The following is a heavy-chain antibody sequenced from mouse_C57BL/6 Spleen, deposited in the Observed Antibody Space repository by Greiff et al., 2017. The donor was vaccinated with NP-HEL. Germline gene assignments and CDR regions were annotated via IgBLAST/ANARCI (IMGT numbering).Heavy chain of an antibody. J-gene: IGHJ4*01. D-gene: IGHD1-1*01. V-gene: IGHV1-52*01. CDR3: ARDGYGSSYRAMDY. CDR2: IDPSDSET. CDR1: GYTFTCYW. Sequence: QQSCKASGYTFTCYWMHWVKQGPIQGLEWIGNIDPSDSETHYNQKFKDKATLTVDKSSSTAYMQLSSLTSEDSAVYYCARDGYGSSYRAMDYWGQGTSVTVSS.